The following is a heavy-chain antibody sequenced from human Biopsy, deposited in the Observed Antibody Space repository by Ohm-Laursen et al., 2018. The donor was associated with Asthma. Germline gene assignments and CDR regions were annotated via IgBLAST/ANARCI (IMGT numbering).Heavy chain of an antibody. J-gene: IGHJ4*02. D-gene: IGHD2-2*01. CDR1: GASITSSAYY. CDR3: ARYDHRWDTYADF. CDR2: MYYGETT. Sequence: PSDTLSLTCTVSGASITSSAYYWGWIRQPPGKGLEWIGSMYYGETTYYSPSLKSRVTISVDTSKNQFSLILSSVTAADTAVYYCARYDHRWDTYADFWGQGTLVTVSS. V-gene: IGHV4-39*01.